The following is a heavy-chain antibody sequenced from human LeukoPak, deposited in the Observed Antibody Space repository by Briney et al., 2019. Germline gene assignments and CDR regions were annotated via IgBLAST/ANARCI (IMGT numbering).Heavy chain of an antibody. Sequence: PSQTLSLTCTVSGGSISTYYWNWIRQPPGKGLEWIGYIYHSGSTNYNPSLQSRVTISVDTSKNQFSLNLNSVTAADTAVYYCARGGAARLHFQNWGQGTLVTVSS. CDR3: ARGGAARLHFQN. CDR1: GGSISTYY. CDR2: IYHSGST. V-gene: IGHV4-59*01. D-gene: IGHD6-6*01. J-gene: IGHJ1*01.